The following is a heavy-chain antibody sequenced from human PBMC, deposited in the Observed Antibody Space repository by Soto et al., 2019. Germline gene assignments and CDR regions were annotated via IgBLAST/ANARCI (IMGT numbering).Heavy chain of an antibody. D-gene: IGHD4-4*01. CDR3: ARYSNSPYYYYYYGMDV. Sequence: SETLSLTCAVYGGSFSGYYWSWIRQPPGKGLEWIGEINHSGSTNYNPSLKSRVTISVDTSKNQFSLKLSSVTAADTAVYYCARYSNSPYYYYYYGMDVWGQGTTVTVSS. J-gene: IGHJ6*02. V-gene: IGHV4-34*01. CDR2: INHSGST. CDR1: GGSFSGYY.